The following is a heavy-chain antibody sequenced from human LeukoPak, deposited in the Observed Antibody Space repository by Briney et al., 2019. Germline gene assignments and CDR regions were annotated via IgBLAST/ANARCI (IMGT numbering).Heavy chain of an antibody. CDR1: GSAFSGYT. CDR2: IITNLAST. D-gene: IGHD5-12*01. V-gene: IGHV1-69*13. CDR3: ALAFSGYDRWFPEPPDQ. J-gene: IGHJ4*02. Sequence: SVKVSCKASGSAFSGYTITWVRQAPGQGLEWVGGIITNLASTNYAQKFQGRVTISADDSTSTAYMQLRSLTSEDTAFYYCALAFSGYDRWFPEPPDQWGQGTLDTVSS.